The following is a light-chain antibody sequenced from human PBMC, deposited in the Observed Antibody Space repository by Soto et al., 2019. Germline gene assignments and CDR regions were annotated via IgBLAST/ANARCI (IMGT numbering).Light chain of an antibody. V-gene: IGKV1-5*01. Sequence: DIQMTQSPSTLSASIGDRVTITCRASQSISSFLAWFQQKPGKAPNLLIFDASSLQSGVPPRFSGSGSGTEFTLTISSLQPDDFATYYCQQYNSYSWTFGQGTKVEIK. CDR2: DAS. CDR3: QQYNSYSWT. J-gene: IGKJ1*01. CDR1: QSISSF.